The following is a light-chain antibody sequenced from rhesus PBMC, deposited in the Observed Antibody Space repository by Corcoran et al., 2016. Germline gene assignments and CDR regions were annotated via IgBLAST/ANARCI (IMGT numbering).Light chain of an antibody. CDR1: ENVNNY. J-gene: IGKJ1*01. CDR3: QHSYGTPRT. CDR2: KAS. V-gene: IGKV1-74*01. Sequence: DIQMTQSPSSLSASVGDRVTITCRASENVNNYLHWYQQKPGKAPKLLIYKASTLQSGVPSRFSGSGSGIDFTLTISSLQPEDFATYYCQHSYGTPRTFGQGTKVEIK.